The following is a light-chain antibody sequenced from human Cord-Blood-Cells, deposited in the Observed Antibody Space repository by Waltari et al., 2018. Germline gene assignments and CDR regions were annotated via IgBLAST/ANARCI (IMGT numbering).Light chain of an antibody. Sequence: QSALTHPASVSGSPGQSITISCTGTSSDVGSYNFFSWYQQHPGKAPKLMIYEGSKRPSGVSNRFSGSKSGNTASLTISGLQAEDEADYYCCSYAGSSTWVFGGGTKLTVL. J-gene: IGLJ3*02. CDR1: SSDVGSYNF. CDR2: EGS. V-gene: IGLV2-23*01. CDR3: CSYAGSSTWV.